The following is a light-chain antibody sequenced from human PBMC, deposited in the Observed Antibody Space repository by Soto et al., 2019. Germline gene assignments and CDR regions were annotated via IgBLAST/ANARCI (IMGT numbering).Light chain of an antibody. J-gene: IGKJ1*01. V-gene: IGKV3-15*01. CDR3: QQFNNWPPWT. Sequence: VLQLSPGTLTLAPGDRAPLSCRASQNVGNNLVWYQQKPGQAPRLLIYGASTRAAGIPDRFSGSGSGTEFTLTISGLQSDDFAVYYCQQFNNWPPWTFGQGTKVDIK. CDR1: QNVGNN. CDR2: GAS.